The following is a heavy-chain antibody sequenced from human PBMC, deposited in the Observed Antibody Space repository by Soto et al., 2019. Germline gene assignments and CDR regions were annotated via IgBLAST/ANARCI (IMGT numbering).Heavy chain of an antibody. D-gene: IGHD2-21*02. CDR1: GFSLSTTGVG. Sequence: QITLKESGPTLVKPTQTLTLTCSFSGFSLSTTGVGVGWIRQPPGKALEWLTLIYWDDDKRYNPSLNSRITITRDPSKPQVVLERTLLDPVETATDYCVQSRCGGDCLQSYSSHSYYGLDVWGQGTTVTVSS. CDR3: VQSRCGGDCLQSYSSHSYYGLDV. J-gene: IGHJ6*02. CDR2: IYWDDDK. V-gene: IGHV2-5*02.